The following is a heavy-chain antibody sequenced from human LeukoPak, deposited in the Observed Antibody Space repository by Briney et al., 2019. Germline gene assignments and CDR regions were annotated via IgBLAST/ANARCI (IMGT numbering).Heavy chain of an antibody. CDR3: ARDSDDYGIYYGMDV. J-gene: IGHJ6*02. Sequence: GGSLRLSWAASGFTVSSNYMSWVRQAPGKWLEWVSVIYSGGSTYYADSVKDRFTISRDNSKNTLYLQMNSLRGEDTAVYYCARDSDDYGIYYGMDVWGQGTTVTVSS. D-gene: IGHD4-17*01. V-gene: IGHV3-66*01. CDR1: GFTVSSNY. CDR2: IYSGGST.